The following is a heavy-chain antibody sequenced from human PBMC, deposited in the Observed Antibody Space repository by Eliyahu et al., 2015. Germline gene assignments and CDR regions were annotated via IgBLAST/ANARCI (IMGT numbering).Heavy chain of an antibody. J-gene: IGHJ4*02. CDR1: GFTLSSXA. CDR3: AKLRVPAAIAHFDY. Sequence: EMQLLESGGGLVQPGGSLRLXCAASGFTLSSXAXSWVRQAPGKGLEWVSAISGSGGSTXYADSVKGRFTISRDNSKNTLYLQMNSLRAEDTAVYYCAKLRVPAAIAHFDYWGQGTLVTVSS. V-gene: IGHV3-23*01. CDR2: ISGSGGST. D-gene: IGHD2-2*01.